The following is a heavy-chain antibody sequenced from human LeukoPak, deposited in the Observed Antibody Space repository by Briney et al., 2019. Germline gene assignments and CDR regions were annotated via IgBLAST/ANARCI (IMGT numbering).Heavy chain of an antibody. CDR1: GFRFSNYG. D-gene: IGHD5-18*01. Sequence: GGSLRLSCAASGFRFSNYGMNWVRQAPGKGLEWVSGITGHGENTYYADSVKGRFTISRDNSRNTVYLQMNSLRADDTAVYYCANDLGWIQLNLGRGQGTLVTVAS. CDR2: ITGHGENT. V-gene: IGHV3-23*01. CDR3: ANDLGWIQLNLG. J-gene: IGHJ4*02.